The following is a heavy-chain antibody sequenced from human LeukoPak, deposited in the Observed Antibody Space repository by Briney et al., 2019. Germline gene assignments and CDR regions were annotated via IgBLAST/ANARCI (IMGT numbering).Heavy chain of an antibody. Sequence: GGSLRLSRAASGFTVSSNYMSWVRQAPGKGLEWVSIIYSGGSTYYADSVKGRFTISRDNSKNTLYLQMNSLRAEDTAVYYCARDSSVGDSSGYYGFFDYWGQGTLVTVSS. V-gene: IGHV3-53*01. CDR1: GFTVSSNY. D-gene: IGHD3-22*01. J-gene: IGHJ4*02. CDR3: ARDSSVGDSSGYYGFFDY. CDR2: IYSGGST.